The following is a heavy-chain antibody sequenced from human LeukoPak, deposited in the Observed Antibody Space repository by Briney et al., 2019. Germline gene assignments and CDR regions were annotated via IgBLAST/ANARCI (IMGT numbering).Heavy chain of an antibody. J-gene: IGHJ4*02. D-gene: IGHD5-12*01. CDR1: GYTFTNHW. Sequence: GESLKISCKGSGYTFTNHWISWVRQMPGKGLEWMGKIDPSDSYTNYSPSFQGHVTISADKSISTAYLQWSSLKASDTAMYYCARAPDSDNGYDYFDYWGQGTLVTVSS. V-gene: IGHV5-10-1*01. CDR3: ARAPDSDNGYDYFDY. CDR2: IDPSDSYT.